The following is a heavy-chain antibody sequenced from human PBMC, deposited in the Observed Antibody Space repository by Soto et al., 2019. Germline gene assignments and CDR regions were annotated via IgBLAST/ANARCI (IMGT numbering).Heavy chain of an antibody. CDR3: ARPVVPAISPKYNWFDP. CDR1: GGSISSSSYY. D-gene: IGHD2-21*02. Sequence: SETLSLTCTVSGGSISSSSYYWGWIRQPPGKGLEWIGSIYYSGSTYYNPSLKSRVTISVDTSKTQFSLKLSSVTAADTAVYYCARPVVPAISPKYNWFDPWGQGTLVTVSS. V-gene: IGHV4-39*01. J-gene: IGHJ5*02. CDR2: IYYSGST.